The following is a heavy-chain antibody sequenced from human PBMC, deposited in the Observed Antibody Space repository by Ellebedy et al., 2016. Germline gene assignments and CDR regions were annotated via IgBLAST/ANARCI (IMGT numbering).Heavy chain of an antibody. D-gene: IGHD3-10*01. CDR1: GFILRGFW. J-gene: IGHJ5*02. Sequence: GESLKISXEASGFILRGFWMEWVRQAPGKGVEWVANIKQDGSEEYYLDSVRGRFTISRDNAKNSLYLQMNSLRAEDTAVYYCARVRSWSLYNAIDLWGQGTLVTVSS. CDR2: IKQDGSEE. CDR3: ARVRSWSLYNAIDL. V-gene: IGHV3-7*01.